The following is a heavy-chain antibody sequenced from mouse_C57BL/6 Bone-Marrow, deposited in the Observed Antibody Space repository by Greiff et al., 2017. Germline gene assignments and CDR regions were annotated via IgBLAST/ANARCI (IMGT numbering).Heavy chain of an antibody. V-gene: IGHV14-2*01. J-gene: IGHJ4*01. CDR2: IDPEDGET. D-gene: IGHD3-1*01. Sequence: VQLQQSGAELVKPGASVKLSCTASGFNFKDYYMHWVKQRTEQGLEWIGRIDPEDGETKYAAKFQGKATITADTPSNTAYLQLSSLTSEDTAVYYGARSRDGRAMDDWGQGTSVTVSS. CDR1: GFNFKDYY. CDR3: ARSRDGRAMDD.